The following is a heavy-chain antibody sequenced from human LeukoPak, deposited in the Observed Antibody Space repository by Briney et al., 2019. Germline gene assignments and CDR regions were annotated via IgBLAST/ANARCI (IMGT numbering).Heavy chain of an antibody. J-gene: IGHJ5*02. CDR3: ARGHYDILTGYYNCWFDP. Sequence: GASVKVSCKASGYTFTSYGISWVRQAPGQGLEWMGWISAYNGNTNYAQKLQGRVTMTRNTSISTAYMELSSLRSEDTAVYYCARGHYDILTGYYNCWFDPWGQGTLVTVSS. V-gene: IGHV1-18*01. D-gene: IGHD3-9*01. CDR1: GYTFTSYG. CDR2: ISAYNGNT.